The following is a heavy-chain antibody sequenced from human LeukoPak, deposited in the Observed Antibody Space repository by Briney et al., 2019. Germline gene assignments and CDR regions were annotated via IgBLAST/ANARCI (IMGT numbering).Heavy chain of an antibody. CDR3: AKWTEGKVRGVPAY. CDR1: GFTFRRYA. CDR2: XSGSADNT. J-gene: IGHJ4*02. V-gene: IGHV3-23*01. Sequence: GFTFRRYAMRGVREAXGKGRXGXXXXSGSADNTYYAHSVNARSTISSDNSRNMLYLQMNTLSAEDTALSYCAKWTEGKVRGVPAYWGQGTLVTVTS. D-gene: IGHD3-10*01.